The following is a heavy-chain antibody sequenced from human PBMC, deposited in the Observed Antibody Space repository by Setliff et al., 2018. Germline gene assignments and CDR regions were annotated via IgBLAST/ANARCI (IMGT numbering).Heavy chain of an antibody. J-gene: IGHJ6*02. CDR2: INHSGST. Sequence: TSETLSLTCAVYGGSFSGYYWSWIRQPPGKGLEWIGEINHSGSTNYNPSLKSRVTISVDTSKNQFSLKLSSVTAADTAVYCCARGSPFWSGYYYYYGMDVWGQGTTVTVSS. CDR3: ARGSPFWSGYYYYYGMDV. CDR1: GGSFSGYY. D-gene: IGHD3-3*01. V-gene: IGHV4-34*01.